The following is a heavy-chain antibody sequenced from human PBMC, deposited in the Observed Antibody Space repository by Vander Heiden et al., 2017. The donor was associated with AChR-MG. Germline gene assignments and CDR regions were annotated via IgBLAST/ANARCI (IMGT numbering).Heavy chain of an antibody. V-gene: IGHV1-8*01. CDR3: ARRAGFLEWLSSPYYYYGMDV. Sequence: QVQLVQSGAEVKKPGASVKVSCKASGYTFTSYDIHWVRQVTEQGLEWMGWMNPNSGNTGYAQKFQGRVTMTRNTSISTAYMELSSLRSEDTAVYYCARRAGFLEWLSSPYYYYGMDVWGQGTTVTVSS. CDR2: MNPNSGNT. D-gene: IGHD3-3*01. J-gene: IGHJ6*02. CDR1: GYTFTSYD.